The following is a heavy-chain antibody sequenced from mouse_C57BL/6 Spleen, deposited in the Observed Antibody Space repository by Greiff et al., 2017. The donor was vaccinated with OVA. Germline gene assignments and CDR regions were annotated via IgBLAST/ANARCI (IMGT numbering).Heavy chain of an antibody. D-gene: IGHD2-5*01. J-gene: IGHJ1*03. V-gene: IGHV3-6*01. CDR3: AGSNYGYFDV. CDR1: GFSITSGYF. Sequence: ESGPGLVKPSQSLSLSCSVSGFSITSGYFWYWLRQLPGNHLGWLGYNRYDGSNNSNPSLKNRIAITSDTSKNQLFMKLNSVTTEDTATYYCAGSNYGYFDVWGTGTTVTVSS. CDR2: NRYDGSN.